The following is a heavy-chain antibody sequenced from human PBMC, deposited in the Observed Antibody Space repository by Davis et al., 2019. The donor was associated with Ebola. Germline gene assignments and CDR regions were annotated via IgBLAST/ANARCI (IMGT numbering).Heavy chain of an antibody. J-gene: IGHJ5*02. V-gene: IGHV3-73*01. CDR2: IRSKANSYAT. CDR3: ARDRGFNWFDP. Sequence: GGSLRLSCAASGFTFSGSAMHWVRQASGKGLEWIGRIRSKANSYATAYAASVKGRFTISRDDSKNTAYLQMNSLRAEDTAVYYCARDRGFNWFDPWGQGTLVTVSS. CDR1: GFTFSGSA.